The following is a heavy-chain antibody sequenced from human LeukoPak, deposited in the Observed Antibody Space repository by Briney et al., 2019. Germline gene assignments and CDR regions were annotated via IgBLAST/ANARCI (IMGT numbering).Heavy chain of an antibody. CDR2: INPNSGGT. D-gene: IGHD2-2*01. CDR1: GYTFTGYY. CDR3: ARDELWSEVPAAMTDVGWFDP. J-gene: IGHJ5*02. V-gene: IGHV1-2*02. Sequence: ASVKVSCKASGYTFTGYYMHWVRQAPGQGLEWMGWINPNSGGTNYAQKFQGRGTMTRDTSISTAYMELSRLRSDDTAVYYCARDELWSEVPAAMTDVGWFDPWGQGTLVTVSS.